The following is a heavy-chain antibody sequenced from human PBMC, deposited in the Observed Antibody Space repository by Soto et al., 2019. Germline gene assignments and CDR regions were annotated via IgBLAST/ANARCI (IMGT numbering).Heavy chain of an antibody. Sequence: SVKVSCKASGGTFSSCAISWVRQAPGQGLEWMGGIIPIFGTANYAQKFQGRVTITADESTSTAYMELSSLRSEDTAVYYCARDSPGGKLAVAGLFWFDPWGQGTLVTVSS. CDR3: ARDSPGGKLAVAGLFWFDP. D-gene: IGHD6-19*01. CDR2: IIPIFGTA. V-gene: IGHV1-69*13. CDR1: GGTFSSCA. J-gene: IGHJ5*02.